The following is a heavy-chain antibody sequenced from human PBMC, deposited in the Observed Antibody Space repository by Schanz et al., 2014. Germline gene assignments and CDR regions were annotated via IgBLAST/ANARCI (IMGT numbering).Heavy chain of an antibody. Sequence: QVQVVQSGGGLVKPGGSLRLSCAASGFVFGDYYMTWIRQAPGKGLEWLSYISDSGTYTNYADSVKGRFTVSRDNSKNTLYLQLNCLRAEDTAVYYCARDFHGYGPHLDYWGQGSLVTVSS. CDR2: ISDSGTYT. D-gene: IGHD5-12*01. J-gene: IGHJ4*02. CDR1: GFVFGDYY. V-gene: IGHV3-11*06. CDR3: ARDFHGYGPHLDY.